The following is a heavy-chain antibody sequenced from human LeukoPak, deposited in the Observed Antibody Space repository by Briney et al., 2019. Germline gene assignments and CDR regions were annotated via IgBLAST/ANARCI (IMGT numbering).Heavy chain of an antibody. D-gene: IGHD3-16*01. J-gene: IGHJ6*03. Sequence: GGSLRLSCAASGFSFNSYDMHWVRQAPGKGLEWMALIRYDGSKEYYAYSVKGRFTISRDNSKNTLYLQMNSLRTEDMALYYCAKGGGGRLIYYYYMDVWGKGTTVTVSS. V-gene: IGHV3-30*02. CDR2: IRYDGSKE. CDR1: GFSFNSYD. CDR3: AKGGGGRLIYYYYMDV.